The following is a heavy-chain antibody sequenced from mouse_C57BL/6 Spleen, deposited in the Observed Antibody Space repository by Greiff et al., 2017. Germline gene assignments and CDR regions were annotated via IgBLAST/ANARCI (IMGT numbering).Heavy chain of an antibody. D-gene: IGHD2-4*01. J-gene: IGHJ2*01. CDR1: GYTFTDYY. CDR3: ARGIYYDYGECYFDY. V-gene: IGHV1-76*01. Sequence: VQLQQSGAELVRPGASVKLSCKASGYTFTDYYINWVKQRPGQGLEWIARIYPGSGNTYYNEKFKGKATLTAEKSSSTAYMQLSSLTSEDSAVYFCARGIYYDYGECYFDYWGQGTTLTVSS. CDR2: IYPGSGNT.